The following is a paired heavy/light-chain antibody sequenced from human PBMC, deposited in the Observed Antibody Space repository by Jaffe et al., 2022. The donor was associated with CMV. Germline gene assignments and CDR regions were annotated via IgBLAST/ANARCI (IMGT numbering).Heavy chain of an antibody. Sequence: QVQLVQSGAEVKKPGSSVKVSCKASGGTFSSYAISWVRQAPGQGLEWMGGIIPIFGTANYAQKFQGRVTITADESTSTAYMELSSLRSEDTAVYYCASPRGYSSSSGYYYGMDVWGQGTTVTVSS. D-gene: IGHD6-6*01. CDR2: IIPIFGTA. J-gene: IGHJ6*02. V-gene: IGHV1-69*01. CDR1: GGTFSSYA. CDR3: ASPRGYSSSSGYYYGMDV.
Light chain of an antibody. V-gene: IGLV1-44*01. CDR2: SNN. Sequence: QSVLTQPPSASGTPGQRVTISCSGSSSNIGSNTVNWYQQLPGTAPKLLIYSNNQRPSGVPDRFSGSKSGTSASLAISGLQSEDEADYYCAAWDDSLNGRWVFGGGTKLTVL. CDR1: SSNIGSNT. CDR3: AAWDDSLNGRWV. J-gene: IGLJ3*02.